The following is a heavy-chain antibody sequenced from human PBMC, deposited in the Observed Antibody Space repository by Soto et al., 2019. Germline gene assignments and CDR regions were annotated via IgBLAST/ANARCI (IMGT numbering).Heavy chain of an antibody. Sequence: PGGSLRLSCAASGFTFSSYAMSWVRQAPGKGLEWVSTITGSGGSTYYADSVKGRFTISRDNSKNTLYVQMNSLRAEDTAVYYCAKDFSAMVRGVTNFDYWGQGTLVTVS. CDR2: ITGSGGST. CDR1: GFTFSSYA. D-gene: IGHD3-10*01. CDR3: AKDFSAMVRGVTNFDY. V-gene: IGHV3-23*01. J-gene: IGHJ4*02.